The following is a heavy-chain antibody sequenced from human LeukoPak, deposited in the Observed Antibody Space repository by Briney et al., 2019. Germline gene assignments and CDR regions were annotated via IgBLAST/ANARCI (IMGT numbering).Heavy chain of an antibody. V-gene: IGHV3-9*01. J-gene: IGHJ4*02. CDR2: ISWNSGSI. Sequence: GGSLRLSCAASGFTFSSYWMSWVRQAPGKGLEWVSGISWNSGSIGYADSVKGRFTISRDNAKNSLYLRMNSLRAEDTALYYCAKGATYYYDSSGPLADYWGQGTLVTVSS. D-gene: IGHD3-22*01. CDR3: AKGATYYYDSSGPLADY. CDR1: GFTFSSYW.